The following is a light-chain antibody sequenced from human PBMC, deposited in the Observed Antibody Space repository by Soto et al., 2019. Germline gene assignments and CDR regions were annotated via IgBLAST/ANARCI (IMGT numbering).Light chain of an antibody. V-gene: IGKV3-20*01. J-gene: IGKJ3*01. CDR2: GAS. Sequence: ENVMSQSPGTLSLSPGERATLSCRASQSVSSSYLAWYQQKPGQAPRLLIYGASSRATGIPDRFSGSGSGTDFTLTISRLEPEDFAVYYCQQGKAFGPGTKVDIK. CDR1: QSVSSSY. CDR3: QQGKA.